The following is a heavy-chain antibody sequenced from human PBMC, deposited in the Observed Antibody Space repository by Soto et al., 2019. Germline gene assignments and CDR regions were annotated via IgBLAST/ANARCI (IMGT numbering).Heavy chain of an antibody. V-gene: IGHV4-39*01. J-gene: IGHJ4*02. Sequence: PSETLSRTCTVSGGSISSSSYYWGWIRQPPGKGLERIGRIYYTRSRHCTPTRKSRAPISVDTSKNQFSLKLSAVTAADTAAYFYASPEPPSGWYFDYWGQGTLITLSS. D-gene: IGHD6-19*01. CDR1: GGSISSSSYY. CDR3: ASPEPPSGWYFDY. CDR2: IYYTRSR.